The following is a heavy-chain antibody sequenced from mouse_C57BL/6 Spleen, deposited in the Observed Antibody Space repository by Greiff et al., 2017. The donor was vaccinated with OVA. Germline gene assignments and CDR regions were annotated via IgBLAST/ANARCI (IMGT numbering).Heavy chain of an antibody. CDR1: GFSLTSYG. CDR2: IWSGGST. J-gene: IGHJ4*01. CDR3: ARNWGLPGAMDD. Sequence: VQRAESGPGLVQPSQSLSITCTVSGFSLTSYGVHWVRQSPGKGLEWLGVIWSGGSTDYNAAFRSRLSISKDKSKSQVFFKMNSLQADDTAIYYCARNWGLPGAMDDGGQGTSVTVSS. V-gene: IGHV2-2*01. D-gene: IGHD2-13*01.